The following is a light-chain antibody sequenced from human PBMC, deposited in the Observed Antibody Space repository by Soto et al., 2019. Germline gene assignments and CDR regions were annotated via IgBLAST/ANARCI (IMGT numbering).Light chain of an antibody. V-gene: IGKV3-11*01. Sequence: EIVLTQSPATLSLSPGERATLSCMARQSVSSYLAWYQQKPGQAPRLLIYDASNRATGIPARFSGSGSGTDFTLTISSLEPEDFAVYYSQQRSNWPPMYTFGQGTKLDIK. CDR2: DAS. CDR3: QQRSNWPPMYT. J-gene: IGKJ2*01. CDR1: QSVSSY.